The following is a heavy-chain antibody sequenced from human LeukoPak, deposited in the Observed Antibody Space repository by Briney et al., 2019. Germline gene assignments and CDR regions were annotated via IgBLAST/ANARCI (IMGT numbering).Heavy chain of an antibody. CDR3: ARPRSGSYYGAFDI. J-gene: IGHJ3*02. CDR1: GFTVSSNN. D-gene: IGHD3-10*01. CDR2: IYSGGNT. Sequence: GGSLRLSCAASGFTVSSNNMSWVRQAPGKGLEWVSVIYSGGNTYYADSVKGRFTISRDNSKNTLYFQMNSLRAEDTAVYYCARPRSGSYYGAFDIWGQGTMVTVSS. V-gene: IGHV3-53*01.